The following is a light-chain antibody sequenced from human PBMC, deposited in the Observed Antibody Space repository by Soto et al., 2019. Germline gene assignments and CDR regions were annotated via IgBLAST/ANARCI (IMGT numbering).Light chain of an antibody. CDR2: AAS. Sequence: EIVLTQSPGTLSLSPGESTTLSCRASRGISSSYLSWYQQKPGQAPRLLIYAASTRAAGITARFRGGGSSTNFSLTISRLEHEDDAVYYCQQYCASPPYTFGQGTKLEIK. CDR1: RGISSSY. CDR3: QQYCASPPYT. V-gene: IGKV3-20*01. J-gene: IGKJ2*01.